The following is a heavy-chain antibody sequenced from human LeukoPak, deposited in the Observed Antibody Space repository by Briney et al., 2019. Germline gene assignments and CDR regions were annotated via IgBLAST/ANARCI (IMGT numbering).Heavy chain of an antibody. D-gene: IGHD3-16*01. CDR1: GFTFSSYS. J-gene: IGHJ4*02. CDR3: ARATWGYIDY. Sequence: GGSLRLSCAASGFTFSSYSMSWVRQAAGKGLEWVASISNINSYIYYADSVKGRFTISRDNAKNSLYLQMYSLRAEDTAVYYCARATWGYIDYWGQGTLVTVSS. V-gene: IGHV3-21*01. CDR2: ISNINSYI.